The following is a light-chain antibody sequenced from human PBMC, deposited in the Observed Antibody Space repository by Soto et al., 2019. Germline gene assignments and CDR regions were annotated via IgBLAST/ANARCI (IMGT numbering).Light chain of an antibody. CDR2: DAS. V-gene: IGKV1-33*01. CDR3: QQDDDLPPT. CDR1: QHISTY. J-gene: IGKJ3*01. Sequence: DIQMTQSPSSLSASVGDRVTITCQASQHISTYLSWFQQKPGKAPELLIYDASNLVPWVPSRFSGSGSGTDFTFTISRLQPEDIATYYCQQDDDLPPTFGPGTKVEIK.